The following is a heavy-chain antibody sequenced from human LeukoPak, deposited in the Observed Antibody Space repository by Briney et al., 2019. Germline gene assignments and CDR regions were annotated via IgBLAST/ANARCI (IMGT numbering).Heavy chain of an antibody. CDR1: GFTFSSYS. CDR2: ISSSSSYI. D-gene: IGHD2-2*02. Sequence: GGSLRLSCAASGFTFSSYSMNWVPQAPGKGLEWVSSISSSSSYIYYADSVKGRFTNSRDNAKNSLYLQMNSLRAEDTAVYYCARDLIVVVPAAINNYYYYGMDVWGQGTTVTVSS. J-gene: IGHJ6*02. V-gene: IGHV3-21*01. CDR3: ARDLIVVVPAAINNYYYYGMDV.